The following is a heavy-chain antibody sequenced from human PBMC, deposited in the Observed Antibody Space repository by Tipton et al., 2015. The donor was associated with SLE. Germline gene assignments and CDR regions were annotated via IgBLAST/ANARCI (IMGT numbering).Heavy chain of an antibody. Sequence: GLVKPSQTLSLTCAISGDSVSSISASWHWIRQSPSRGLEWLGRTYYRSKWYNDYAVSVKSRIIINPDTSKNQFSLQLTSVTPEDTAVYYCARGFLYDGFQVLGQGTLVTVSS. J-gene: IGHJ1*01. CDR2: TYYRSKWYN. CDR3: ARGFLYDGFQV. D-gene: IGHD2-2*02. CDR1: GDSVSSISAS. V-gene: IGHV6-1*01.